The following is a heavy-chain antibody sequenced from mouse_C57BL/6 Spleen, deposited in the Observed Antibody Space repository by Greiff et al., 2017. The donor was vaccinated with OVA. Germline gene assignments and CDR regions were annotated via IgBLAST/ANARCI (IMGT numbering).Heavy chain of an antibody. CDR2: IDPSDSET. Sequence: QVQLQQPGAELVRPGSSVKLSCKASGYTFTSYWMHWVKQRPIQGLEWIGNIDPSDSETHYNQKFKDKATLTVDKSSSTAYMQLSSLTSEDSAVYYCARCDTTVGGYFDYWGQGTTLTVSS. CDR3: ARCDTTVGGYFDY. CDR1: GYTFTSYW. V-gene: IGHV1-52*01. J-gene: IGHJ2*01. D-gene: IGHD1-1*01.